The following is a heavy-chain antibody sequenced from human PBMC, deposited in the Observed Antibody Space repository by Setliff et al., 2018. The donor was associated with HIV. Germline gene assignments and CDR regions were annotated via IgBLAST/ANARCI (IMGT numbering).Heavy chain of an antibody. CDR1: GYTFTSYG. D-gene: IGHD3-3*01. Sequence: SVKLSCKASGYTFTSYGISWVRQAPGQGLEWMGGIIPMFGTANYAQKFQGRVTITADESTSTAYMELSSLRSDDTAVYYCARQVNFWSGYFDYWGQGTLVTVSS. V-gene: IGHV1-69*13. CDR2: IIPMFGTA. J-gene: IGHJ4*02. CDR3: ARQVNFWSGYFDY.